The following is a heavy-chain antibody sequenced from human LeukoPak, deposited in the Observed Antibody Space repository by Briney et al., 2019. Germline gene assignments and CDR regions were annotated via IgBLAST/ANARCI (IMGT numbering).Heavy chain of an antibody. D-gene: IGHD2-15*01. CDR2: IFYSGTT. CDR1: GGSFSGYY. Sequence: SETLSLTCAVYGGSFSGYYWSWIRQPPGKGLEWIGYIFYSGTTNYNPSLKSRVTISVDTSKNQFSLKLSSVTAADTAVYYCARHICSSSSCYDAFDIWGQGTMVTVSS. V-gene: IGHV4-59*08. CDR3: ARHICSSSSCYDAFDI. J-gene: IGHJ3*02.